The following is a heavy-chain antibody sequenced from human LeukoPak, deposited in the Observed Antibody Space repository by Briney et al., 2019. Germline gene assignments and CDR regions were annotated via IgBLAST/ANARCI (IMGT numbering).Heavy chain of an antibody. Sequence: GGSLRLSCAASGFTFSSYGMHWVRQAPGKGLEWVSAISSSGGSTYYADSVKGRFTISRDNSKDTLYLQMNSLRAEDTAVYYCAVGLTTVATRTSYWGQGTLVTVSS. CDR3: AVGLTTVATRTSY. CDR1: GFTFSSYG. D-gene: IGHD4-17*01. J-gene: IGHJ4*02. V-gene: IGHV3-23*01. CDR2: ISSSGGST.